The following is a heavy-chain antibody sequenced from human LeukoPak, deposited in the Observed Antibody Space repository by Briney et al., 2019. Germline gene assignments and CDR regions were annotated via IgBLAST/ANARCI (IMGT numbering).Heavy chain of an antibody. CDR3: ARAYYDSSGYDYRY. CDR2: IKQDGSEK. V-gene: IGHV3-7*01. D-gene: IGHD3-22*01. Sequence: GGSLRLSCAASGFTFSSYWMSWVRQAPGKGLEWVANIKQDGSEKYYVDHVKGRFTISRDNAKNSLYLQMNSLRAEDTAVYYCARAYYDSSGYDYRYWGQGTLVIVSS. CDR1: GFTFSSYW. J-gene: IGHJ4*02.